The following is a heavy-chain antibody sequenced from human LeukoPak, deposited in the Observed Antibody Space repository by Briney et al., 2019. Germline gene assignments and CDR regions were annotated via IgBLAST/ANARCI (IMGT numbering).Heavy chain of an antibody. Sequence: SQTLSLTCGISGDSVSRNNAGWSWIRQSPSRGLEWLGRTYYRSKWYNDYAASVKSRIITNSDTYKNQFSLQLNSVTPEDTAVYYCARDQDGGYAYMYVWGKGTTVTVSS. CDR3: ARDQDGGYAYMYV. V-gene: IGHV6-1*01. CDR1: GDSVSRNNAG. CDR2: TYYRSKWYN. D-gene: IGHD3-22*01. J-gene: IGHJ6*03.